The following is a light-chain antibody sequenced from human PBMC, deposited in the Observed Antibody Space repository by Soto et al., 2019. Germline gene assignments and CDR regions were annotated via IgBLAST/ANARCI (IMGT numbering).Light chain of an antibody. CDR3: QQYGDPPIT. Sequence: EIGLTQSPGTLSLSPGERATLSCRASQSVSSNYLARYQQKPGQAPRLLIYGASNRATGIPDRFSGSGSGTDFTLTISRLEPGDFAVFYCQQYGDPPITFGQGTRLEIK. CDR2: GAS. CDR1: QSVSSNY. J-gene: IGKJ5*01. V-gene: IGKV3-20*01.